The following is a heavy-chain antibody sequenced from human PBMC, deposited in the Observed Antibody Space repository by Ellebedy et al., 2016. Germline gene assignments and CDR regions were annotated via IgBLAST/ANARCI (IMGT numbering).Heavy chain of an antibody. J-gene: IGHJ4*02. Sequence: GESLKISXAASGFTFSSYSMNWVRQAPGKGLEWVSAISGSGGSTYYADSVKGRFTISRDNSKNTLYLQMNSLRAEDTAVYYCAKDHRIVGDSYDYWGQGTLVTVSS. D-gene: IGHD1-26*01. CDR1: GFTFSSYS. CDR2: ISGSGGST. CDR3: AKDHRIVGDSYDY. V-gene: IGHV3-23*01.